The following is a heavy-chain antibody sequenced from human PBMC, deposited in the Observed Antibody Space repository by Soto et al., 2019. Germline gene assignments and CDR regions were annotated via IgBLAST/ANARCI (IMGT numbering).Heavy chain of an antibody. CDR1: VFSVDTTYC. D-gene: IGHD3-3*01. CDR3: VRAPFDFFSRLDP. J-gene: IGHJ5*02. Sequence: QVQLVQSGAEVKKPGASVKVSCKASVFSVDTTYCIHWVRRAPGQGLEWMGGIILLFGKTEYAPQLKGRVTFTADKSTRTVYMHLTSLKYEDTAVYHCVRAPFDFFSRLDPWGQGTLITVSS. CDR2: IILLFGKT. V-gene: IGHV1-69*06.